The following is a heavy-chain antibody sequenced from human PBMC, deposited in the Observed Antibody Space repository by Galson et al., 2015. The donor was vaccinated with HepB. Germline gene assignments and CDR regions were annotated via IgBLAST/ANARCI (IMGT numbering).Heavy chain of an antibody. CDR1: GFTFSSYA. V-gene: IGHV3-23*01. CDR3: AKIRLEWYASSYFDL. D-gene: IGHD3-3*01. J-gene: IGHJ2*01. Sequence: SLRLSCAASGFTFSSYAMSWVRQAPGKGLEWVSAISGSGGSTYYADSVKGRFTISRDNSKNTLYLQMNSLRAEDTAVYYCAKIRLEWYASSYFDLWGRGTLVTVSS. CDR2: ISGSGGST.